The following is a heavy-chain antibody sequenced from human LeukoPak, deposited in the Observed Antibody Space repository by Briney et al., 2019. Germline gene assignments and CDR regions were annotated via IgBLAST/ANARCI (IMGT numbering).Heavy chain of an antibody. Sequence: SETLSLTCTVSGGSISSSSYYWGWIRQPPGKGLEWIGSIYYSGSTYYNPSLKSRVTISVDTSKNQFSLKLSSVTAADTAVYYCAREFRGSSDYWGQGTLVTVSS. V-gene: IGHV4-39*07. D-gene: IGHD1-26*01. CDR1: GGSISSSSYY. CDR3: AREFRGSSDY. J-gene: IGHJ4*02. CDR2: IYYSGST.